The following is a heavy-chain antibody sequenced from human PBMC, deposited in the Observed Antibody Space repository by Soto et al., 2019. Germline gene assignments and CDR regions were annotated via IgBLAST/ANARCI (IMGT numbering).Heavy chain of an antibody. J-gene: IGHJ4*02. CDR3: ARALITIFGVVITPADY. V-gene: IGHV1-2*02. Sequence: GASVTVSCKASGYTFTGYYMHWVRQAPGQGLEWMGWINPNSGGTKYAQKFQGRVTMTRDTSISTAYMELSRLRSDDTAVYYCARALITIFGVVITPADYWGQGTLVTVSS. CDR1: GYTFTGYY. CDR2: INPNSGGT. D-gene: IGHD3-3*01.